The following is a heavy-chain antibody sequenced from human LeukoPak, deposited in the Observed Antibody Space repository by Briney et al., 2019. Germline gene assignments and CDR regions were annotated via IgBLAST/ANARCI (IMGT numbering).Heavy chain of an antibody. CDR3: AKDAVTALAGYYYYMDV. Sequence: PGGSLRLSCAVSGLTFSTYGMSWVRQAPGKGLEWVSAISGSGGSTYYADSVKGRFTISRDNSKNTLYLQMNSLRADDTAVYYCAKDAVTALAGYYYYMDVWGKGTMVTVSS. CDR2: ISGSGGST. J-gene: IGHJ6*03. V-gene: IGHV3-23*01. D-gene: IGHD6-19*01. CDR1: GLTFSTYG.